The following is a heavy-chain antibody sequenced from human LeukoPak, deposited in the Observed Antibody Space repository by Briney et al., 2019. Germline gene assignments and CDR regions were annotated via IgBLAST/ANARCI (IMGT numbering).Heavy chain of an antibody. CDR1: GFTFSGYA. CDR2: ISYDGSNK. J-gene: IGHJ4*02. V-gene: IGHV3-30-3*01. CDR3: ARDGSPNYYDSSGYYY. D-gene: IGHD3-22*01. Sequence: GGSLRLSCAASGFTFSGYAMHWVRQAPGKGLEWVAVISYDGSNKYYADSVKGRFTISRDNSKNTLYLQMNSLRAEDTAVYYCARDGSPNYYDSSGYYYWGQGTLVTVSS.